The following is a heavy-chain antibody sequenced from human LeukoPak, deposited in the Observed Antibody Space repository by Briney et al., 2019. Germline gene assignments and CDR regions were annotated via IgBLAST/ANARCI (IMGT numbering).Heavy chain of an antibody. D-gene: IGHD3-22*01. J-gene: IGHJ4*02. Sequence: SETLSLTCAVYGGSFSGYYWSWIRQPPGKGLEWIGEINHSGSTNYNPSLKSRVTISVDTSKNQFSLKLSSVTAADTAVYYCARATYYYDSSGYNVFDYWGQGTLVTVSS. CDR1: GGSFSGYY. CDR3: ARATYYYDSSGYNVFDY. CDR2: INHSGST. V-gene: IGHV4-34*01.